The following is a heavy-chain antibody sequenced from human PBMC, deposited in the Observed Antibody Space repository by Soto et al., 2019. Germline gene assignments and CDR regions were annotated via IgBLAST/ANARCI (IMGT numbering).Heavy chain of an antibody. CDR2: INPNNGDT. V-gene: IGHV1-2*02. J-gene: IGHJ4*02. Sequence: GASVKVSCKASGYTFTDYYLHWLRQAPGQGLEWMGWINPNNGDTNYAQNFQGRVTMTRDTSISTAYMELSGLRSDDTAVYYCARVHTYYYYSGSFDYWGQGTLVTVSS. D-gene: IGHD2-15*01. CDR1: GYTFTDYY. CDR3: ARVHTYYYYSGSFDY.